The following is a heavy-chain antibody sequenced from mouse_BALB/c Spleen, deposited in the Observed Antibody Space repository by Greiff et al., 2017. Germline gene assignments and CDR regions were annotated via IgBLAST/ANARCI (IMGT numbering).Heavy chain of an antibody. D-gene: IGHD2-2*01. V-gene: IGHV7-1*02. J-gene: IGHJ3*01. CDR1: GFTFSDFY. CDR3: ARVYYGYDDGFAY. Sequence: EVKLVESGGGLVQPGGSLRLSCATTGFTFSDFYMEWVRQPPGKRLEWIAASRNKANDYTTEYSASVKGRFIVSRDTSQSILYLQMNALRAEDTAIYCCARVYYGYDDGFAYWGQGTLVTVSA. CDR2: SRNKANDYTT.